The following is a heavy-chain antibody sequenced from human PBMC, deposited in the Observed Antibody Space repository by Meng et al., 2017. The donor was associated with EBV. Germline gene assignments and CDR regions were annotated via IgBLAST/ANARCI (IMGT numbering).Heavy chain of an antibody. V-gene: IGHV1-69*01. Sequence: QVELVQSAAEVKKPGSSVKGSCKTSGGPFGNYAISWVRQAPGQGLEWLGGFLPTLGAPNYAQKFHGRVSITADESTSTHYMDLSSLRSEDTAVYYCASESGRGYTPDYWGQGTLVTVSS. J-gene: IGHJ4*02. D-gene: IGHD3-10*01. CDR3: ASESGRGYTPDY. CDR1: GGPFGNYA. CDR2: FLPTLGAP.